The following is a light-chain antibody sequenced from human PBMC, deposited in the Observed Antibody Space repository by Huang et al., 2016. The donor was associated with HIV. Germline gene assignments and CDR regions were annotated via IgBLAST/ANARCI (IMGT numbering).Light chain of an antibody. J-gene: IGKJ4*01. CDR1: QSVGGK. Sequence: ILLTQFPATLSVSPGQRVTLSCRASQSVGGKLAWYQQRPGQAPRLLIYGASTRVPTIPDRFSGSGSGTEFTLTISSLQSEDFAVYYYQQYDTWPPLTFGGGTKV. CDR2: GAS. CDR3: QQYDTWPPLT. V-gene: IGKV3-15*01.